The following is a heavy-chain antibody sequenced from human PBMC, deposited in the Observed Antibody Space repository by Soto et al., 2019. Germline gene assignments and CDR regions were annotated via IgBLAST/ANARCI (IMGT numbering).Heavy chain of an antibody. CDR3: AKVGVAGLGAFEI. J-gene: IGHJ3*02. Sequence: EVQLVESGGGLVQPGRSLRLSCAASGFTFDDYAMHWVRQAPGKGLEWVSALTSGGSTYYADSVKGRFTISRDNSKETLYLQMNSLRAEDTAVYYCAKVGVAGLGAFEIWGQGTMVTVSS. CDR2: LTSGGST. CDR1: GFTFDDYA. V-gene: IGHV3-23*04. D-gene: IGHD6-19*01.